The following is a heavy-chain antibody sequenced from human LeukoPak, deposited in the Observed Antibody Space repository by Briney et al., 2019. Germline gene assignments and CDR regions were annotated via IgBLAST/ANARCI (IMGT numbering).Heavy chain of an antibody. J-gene: IGHJ3*02. Sequence: PETLSLTCAVYGGSFSGYYWSWIRQPPGKGLEWIGEINHSGSTNYNPSLKSRVTISVDTSKNQFSLKLSSVTAADTAVYYCAREGRITGTTGAFDIWGQGTMVTVSS. CDR3: AREGRITGTTGAFDI. CDR2: INHSGST. CDR1: GGSFSGYY. D-gene: IGHD1-7*01. V-gene: IGHV4-34*01.